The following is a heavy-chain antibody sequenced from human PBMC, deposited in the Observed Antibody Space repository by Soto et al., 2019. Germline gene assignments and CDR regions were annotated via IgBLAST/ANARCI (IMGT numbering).Heavy chain of an antibody. Sequence: QVQLLESGGGVVQPGRSLRLSCAASGFTFSEHAMHWVRQAPGRGLEWVAVVSYDGSNKFYSDSVKGRFTISRANIKTILYLQMNSLRPDDTAIYYCARGAYCGGVCLPGQVSMRYFDLWGRGTLVIVSS. CDR2: VSYDGSNK. CDR3: ARGAYCGGVCLPGQVSMRYFDL. D-gene: IGHD2-21*02. CDR1: GFTFSEHA. V-gene: IGHV3-30-3*01. J-gene: IGHJ2*01.